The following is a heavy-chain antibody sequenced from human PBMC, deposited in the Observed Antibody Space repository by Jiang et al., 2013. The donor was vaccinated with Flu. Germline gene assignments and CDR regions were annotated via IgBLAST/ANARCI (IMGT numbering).Heavy chain of an antibody. D-gene: IGHD4-17*01. CDR2: ISYDGSNK. Sequence: SYGMHWVRQAPGKGLEWVAVISYDGSNKYYADSVKGRFTISRDNSKNTLYLQMNSLRAEDTAVYYCARVNLLSPYGDYIFDYWGQGTLVTVSS. CDR1: SYG. J-gene: IGHJ4*02. CDR3: ARVNLLSPYGDYIFDY. V-gene: IGHV3-30*19.